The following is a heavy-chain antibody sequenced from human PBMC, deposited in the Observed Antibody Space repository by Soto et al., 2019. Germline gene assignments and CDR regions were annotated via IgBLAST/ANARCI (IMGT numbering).Heavy chain of an antibody. Sequence: SETLSLTCAVSGGSISNGAYYWSWIRQPPGKGLESIGYIYYSGSTYYNPSLKSRLTISIDTSKSQFSLKLSSVTAADTAVYYCARAPHYYDTPDMGAFNIWGQGTMVTVSS. CDR2: IYYSGST. J-gene: IGHJ3*02. V-gene: IGHV4-30-4*08. CDR1: GGSISNGAYY. CDR3: ARAPHYYDTPDMGAFNI. D-gene: IGHD3-22*01.